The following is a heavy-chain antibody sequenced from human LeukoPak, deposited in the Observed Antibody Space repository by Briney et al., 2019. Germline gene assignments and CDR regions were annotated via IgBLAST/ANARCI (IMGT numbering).Heavy chain of an antibody. D-gene: IGHD2-15*01. V-gene: IGHV3-30*04. CDR2: ISYDGTYK. Sequence: PGGSLRLSCAASGFTFSSYAVHWVRQAPAKGLEWVAVISYDGTYKFYADSVKGRFTISRDNSNNTLYLQMRSLRAEDTAVYYCASSTYCSDNNCYSSSIKRGHHYYMDVWGKGTTVTVSS. CDR1: GFTFSSYA. CDR3: ASSTYCSDNNCYSSSIKRGHHYYMDV. J-gene: IGHJ6*03.